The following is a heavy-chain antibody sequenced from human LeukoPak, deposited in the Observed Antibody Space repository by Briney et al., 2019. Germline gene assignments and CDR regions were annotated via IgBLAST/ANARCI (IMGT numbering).Heavy chain of an antibody. D-gene: IGHD2-2*01. CDR2: ITSSRTT. CDR3: AKVPLPSGIIDFDY. J-gene: IGHJ4*02. Sequence: GGFLRLSCAASGFTFNNFAMSWVRQAPGKGLEWVSTITSSRTTYYADSVKGRFTISRDNSKNTLFLQMNSLRAEDTAVYYCAKVPLPSGIIDFDYWGQGTLVTLSS. CDR1: GFTFNNFA. V-gene: IGHV3-23*01.